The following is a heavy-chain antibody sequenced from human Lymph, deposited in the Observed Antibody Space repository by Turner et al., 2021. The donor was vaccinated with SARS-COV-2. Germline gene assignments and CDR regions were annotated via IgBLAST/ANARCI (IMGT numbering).Heavy chain of an antibody. CDR1: GCSTSSSRYD. Sequence: LQLKQSGPGLVKLSENLSPTCTVSGCSTSSSRYDSGWIRQPPGKGLEWIGSLSYIGSTYYNPSLKSRVTISVDTSKNHFSLKLSSVTAADTALYYCAIRRWLRGPIDYWGQGTLVTVSS. J-gene: IGHJ4*02. D-gene: IGHD5-12*01. CDR3: AIRRWLRGPIDY. V-gene: IGHV4-39*02. CDR2: LSYIGST.